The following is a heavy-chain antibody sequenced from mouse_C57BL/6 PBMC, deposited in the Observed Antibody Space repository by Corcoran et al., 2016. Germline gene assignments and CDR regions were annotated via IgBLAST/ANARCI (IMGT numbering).Heavy chain of an antibody. Sequence: EVQLQQSGPELVKPGASVKISCKASGYTFTDYYMNWVKQSHGKSLEWIGDINPNNGGTSYNQKFKGKATLTVDKSSSTAYMELRSLTSEDSAVYYCARTSDAMDYWGQGTSVIVSS. CDR3: ARTSDAMDY. CDR1: GYTFTDYY. CDR2: INPNNGGT. V-gene: IGHV1-26*01. D-gene: IGHD3-1*01. J-gene: IGHJ4*01.